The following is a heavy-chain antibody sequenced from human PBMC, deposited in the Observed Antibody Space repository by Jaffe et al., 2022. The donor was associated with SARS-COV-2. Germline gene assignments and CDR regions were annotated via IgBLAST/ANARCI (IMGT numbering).Heavy chain of an antibody. CDR3: ARGWRHDSGPWLDQ. CDR2: VHSSESA. D-gene: IGHD1-1*01. V-gene: IGHV4-59*01. J-gene: IGHJ4*02. CDR1: GGSISSNY. Sequence: QMLLQESGPGLLKPSETLSLTCTVSGGSISSNYWIWIRQPPGKGLEWIGYVHSSESATYNPSLRSRLTISVDTAKNQFSLSLSSVTAADTAVYYCARGWRHDSGPWLDQWGQGTLVTVSS.